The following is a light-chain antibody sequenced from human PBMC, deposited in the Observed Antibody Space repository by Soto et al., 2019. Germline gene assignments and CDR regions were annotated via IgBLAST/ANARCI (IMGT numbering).Light chain of an antibody. V-gene: IGLV3-21*02. CDR1: NIETKT. Sequence: SSELTQPPSVSVAPGQTASLACGGDNIETKTVHWYQQRPGQAPVLVVYDDRDRPSGIPERFSGSNSGHTATLTISRVEAGDEADYYCQVWDIVTSRRIFGGGTKLTVL. CDR3: QVWDIVTSRRI. J-gene: IGLJ2*01. CDR2: DDR.